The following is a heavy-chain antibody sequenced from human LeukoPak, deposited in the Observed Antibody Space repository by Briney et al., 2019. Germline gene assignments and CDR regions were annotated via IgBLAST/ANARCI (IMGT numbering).Heavy chain of an antibody. Sequence: PSETLSLTCTTSGVSINRFYWSWVRQPPGKGLEWIGNIYSGVPTYFNPSLKSRVTISVDTSKTQFSLNLTSVTAADTAMSYCVQTTGWPGFDYWGQGILVTVSS. J-gene: IGHJ4*02. CDR2: IYSGVPT. CDR3: VQTTGWPGFDY. V-gene: IGHV4-4*09. D-gene: IGHD1-1*01. CDR1: GVSINRFY.